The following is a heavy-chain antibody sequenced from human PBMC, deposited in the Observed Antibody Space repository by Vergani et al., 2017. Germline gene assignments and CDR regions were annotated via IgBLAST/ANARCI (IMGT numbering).Heavy chain of an antibody. J-gene: IGHJ6*03. V-gene: IGHV1-69*01. CDR3: ASGVVPAASRCSYYYYMDV. Sequence: QVQLVQSGAEVKKPGSSVKVSCKASGGTFSSYAISWVRQAPGQGLEWMGGSIPIFGTANYAQKFQGRVTITADEATSTAYMELSSLRSEDTAVYYCASGVVPAASRCSYYYYMDVWGKGTTVTVSS. D-gene: IGHD2-2*01. CDR2: SIPIFGTA. CDR1: GGTFSSYA.